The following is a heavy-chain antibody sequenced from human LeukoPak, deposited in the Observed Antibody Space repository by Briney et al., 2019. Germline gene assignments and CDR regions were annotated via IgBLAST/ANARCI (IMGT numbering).Heavy chain of an antibody. Sequence: PSETLSLTCTVSGGSISSYYWSWIRQPPEKGLEWIGYIYYSGSTNYNPSLKSRVTISVDMSKNQFSLRLTSVTAADTAVYYCARHSGHSSTNDAFDIWGQGTMVIVSS. J-gene: IGHJ3*02. D-gene: IGHD6-13*01. CDR1: GGSISSYY. CDR2: IYYSGST. CDR3: ARHSGHSSTNDAFDI. V-gene: IGHV4-59*01.